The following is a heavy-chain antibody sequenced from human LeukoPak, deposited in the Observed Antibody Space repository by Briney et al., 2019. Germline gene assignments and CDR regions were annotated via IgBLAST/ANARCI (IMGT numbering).Heavy chain of an antibody. J-gene: IGHJ4*02. CDR2: ISGSGGST. CDR3: AKGVISSSWSSMDY. D-gene: IGHD6-13*01. Sequence: GGSLRLSCAASGFTFSSHAMSWVRQAPGKGLEWVSAISGSGGSTYYADSVKGRFTISRDNSKNTLYLQMNSLRAEDTAVYYCAKGVISSSWSSMDYWGQGTLVTVSS. CDR1: GFTFSSHA. V-gene: IGHV3-23*01.